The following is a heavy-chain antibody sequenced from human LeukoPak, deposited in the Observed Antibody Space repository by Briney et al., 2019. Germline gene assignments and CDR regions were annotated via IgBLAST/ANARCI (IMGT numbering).Heavy chain of an antibody. CDR3: ARVAQGATTENYYYYYMDV. D-gene: IGHD4-11*01. V-gene: IGHV3-21*01. CDR2: ITSRGTHI. J-gene: IGHJ6*03. Sequence: GGSLRLSCAASGFAFNSYTIKWVRQAPGKGLEWVSAITSRGTHIYNADSVKGRFTISRDNAENSAYLQMSSLRAEDTAVYYCARVAQGATTENYYYYYMDVRGKGTTVTVSS. CDR1: GFAFNSYT.